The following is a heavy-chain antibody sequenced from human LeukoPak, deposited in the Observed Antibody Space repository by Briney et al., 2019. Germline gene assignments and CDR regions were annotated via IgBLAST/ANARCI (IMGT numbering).Heavy chain of an antibody. D-gene: IGHD4-11*01. V-gene: IGHV3-33*06. J-gene: IGHJ4*02. CDR1: GFTFSRYG. CDR2: IWSDGTNS. CDR3: AKDAQRGLDYSNSLYK. Sequence: PGGSLRLSCATSGFTFSRYGMHWVRQAPGKGLEWVAVIWSDGTNSFYGDPVKGRFTISRDNFQRTVYLQINSLRAEDTAVYYCAKDAQRGLDYSNSLYKWGQGTLVTVSS.